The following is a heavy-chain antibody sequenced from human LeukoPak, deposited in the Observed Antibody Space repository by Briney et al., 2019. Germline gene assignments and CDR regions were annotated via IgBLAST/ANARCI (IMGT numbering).Heavy chain of an antibody. CDR2: IYHSGST. Sequence: SQTLSLTCAVSGGSISSGGYSWSWLRQPPGKGLEWIGYIYHSGSTYYNPSLKSRVTISVDRSKNQFSLKLSSVTAADTAVYYCARENLGDYYFDYWGQGTLVTVSS. D-gene: IGHD3-16*01. J-gene: IGHJ4*02. V-gene: IGHV4-30-2*01. CDR1: GGSISSGGYS. CDR3: ARENLGDYYFDY.